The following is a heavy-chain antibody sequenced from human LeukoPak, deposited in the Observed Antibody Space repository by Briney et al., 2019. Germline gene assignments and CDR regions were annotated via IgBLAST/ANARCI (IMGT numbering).Heavy chain of an antibody. CDR1: GYTFTTYH. J-gene: IGHJ4*02. D-gene: IGHD4-17*01. CDR2: MNPYSADR. V-gene: IGHV1-8*03. CDR3: ARTTSLTASGYDY. Sequence: ASVKVSCKTSGYTFTTYHINWVRQATGQGLEWLGWMNPYSADRGYAQTFQGRLSITSDTSISTAYIELSSRRSDDTAVYFWARTTSLTASGYDYWGQGTLVSVSS.